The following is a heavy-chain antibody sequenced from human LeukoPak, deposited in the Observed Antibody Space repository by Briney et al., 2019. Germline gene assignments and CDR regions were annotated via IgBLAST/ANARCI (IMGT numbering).Heavy chain of an antibody. V-gene: IGHV4-61*02. J-gene: IGHJ4*02. CDR1: GGSISSGSYY. Sequence: SETLSLTCTVSGGSISSGSYYWSWIRQPAGNGLEWIGRIYTSGSTNYNPSLKSRVTISVDTSKNQFSLKLSSVTAADTAVYYCARGQWELGTWGQGTLVTVSS. CDR3: ARGQWELGT. D-gene: IGHD1-26*01. CDR2: IYTSGST.